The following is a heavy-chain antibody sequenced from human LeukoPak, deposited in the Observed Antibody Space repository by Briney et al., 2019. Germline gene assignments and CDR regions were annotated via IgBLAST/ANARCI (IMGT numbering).Heavy chain of an antibody. J-gene: IGHJ6*01. D-gene: IGHD4-17*01. CDR2: ISGSGGST. CDR3: AKERGYGDYPYYYGMDV. V-gene: IGHV3-23*01. Sequence: GGSLRLSCAASGLTFSSYAMSWVRQAPGKGLEWVSAISGSGGSTYYADSVKGRFTISRDNSKNTLYLQMNSLRAEDTAVYYCAKERGYGDYPYYYGMDVWGQGTTVTVSS. CDR1: GLTFSSYA.